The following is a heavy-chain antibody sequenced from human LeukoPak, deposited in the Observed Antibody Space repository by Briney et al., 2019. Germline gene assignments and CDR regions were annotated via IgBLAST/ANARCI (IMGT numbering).Heavy chain of an antibody. CDR3: ARERTTYYYDSSGYPDWYFDL. D-gene: IGHD3-22*01. CDR1: GYSISSGYY. CDR2: IHHSGST. V-gene: IGHV4-38-2*02. Sequence: PSETLSLTCTVSGYSISSGYYWGWIRQPPGKGPEWIGNIHHSGSTYYSPSLKSRVTISVDTSKNQFSLKLSSVTAADTAVYYCARERTTYYYDSSGYPDWYFDLWGRGTLVTVSS. J-gene: IGHJ2*01.